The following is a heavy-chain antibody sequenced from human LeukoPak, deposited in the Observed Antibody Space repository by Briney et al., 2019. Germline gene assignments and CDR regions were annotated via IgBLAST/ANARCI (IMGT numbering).Heavy chain of an antibody. Sequence: SETLSHTCAVYGGSFSGYYWSWIRQPPGKGLEWIGEINHSGSTNYNPSLKSRVTISVDTSKNQFSLKLSSVTAADTAVYYCATSGYSYGSPFDYWGQGTLVTVSS. CDR1: GGSFSGYY. J-gene: IGHJ4*02. D-gene: IGHD5-18*01. CDR3: ATSGYSYGSPFDY. V-gene: IGHV4-34*01. CDR2: INHSGST.